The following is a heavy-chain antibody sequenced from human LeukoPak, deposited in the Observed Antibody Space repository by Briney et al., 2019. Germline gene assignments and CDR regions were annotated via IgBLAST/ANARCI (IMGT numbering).Heavy chain of an antibody. D-gene: IGHD2-15*01. Sequence: GGSLRLSCAASGFTFDDYGMSWVRQAPGKGLEWVSGINWNGGSTGYADSVKGRFTISRDNAKNSLYLQMNSLRAEDTAVYYCAKWGCSGGSCYPFDYWGQGTLVTVSS. CDR1: GFTFDDYG. CDR3: AKWGCSGGSCYPFDY. CDR2: INWNGGST. J-gene: IGHJ4*02. V-gene: IGHV3-20*04.